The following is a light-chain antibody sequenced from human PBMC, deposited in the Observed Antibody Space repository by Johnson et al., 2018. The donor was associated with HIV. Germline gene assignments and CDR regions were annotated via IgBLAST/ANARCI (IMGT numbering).Light chain of an antibody. CDR1: SSNIGSNY. V-gene: IGLV1-51*02. Sequence: QSMLTQPPSVSAAPGQKVTISCSGSSSNIGSNYVSWYQQLPGTAPKLLIYENKRRPSGIPDRFSGSKSGTSATLGITGLQTGDEADYYCGTWDSSLSAYVFGTGTKVTVL. J-gene: IGLJ1*01. CDR2: ENK. CDR3: GTWDSSLSAYV.